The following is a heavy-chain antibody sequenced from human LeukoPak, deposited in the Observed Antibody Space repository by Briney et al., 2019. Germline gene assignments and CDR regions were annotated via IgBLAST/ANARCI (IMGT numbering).Heavy chain of an antibody. CDR3: ARDLKLGLLWFGESRYYYYMDV. D-gene: IGHD3-10*01. Sequence: AASVKVSCKASGYTFTGYYMHWVRQAPGQGLEWMGWINPNSGGTNYAQKFQGRVTMTRDTSISTAYMELSRLRSDDTAVYYCARDLKLGLLWFGESRYYYYMDVWGKGTTVTVSS. V-gene: IGHV1-2*02. CDR2: INPNSGGT. J-gene: IGHJ6*03. CDR1: GYTFTGYY.